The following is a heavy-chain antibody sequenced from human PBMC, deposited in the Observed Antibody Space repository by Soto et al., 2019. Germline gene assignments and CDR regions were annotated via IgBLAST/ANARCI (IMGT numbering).Heavy chain of an antibody. V-gene: IGHV3-11*01. CDR3: ARDEGPRYCSSTSCYVDAFDI. CDR1: GFTFSDYY. D-gene: IGHD2-2*01. Sequence: QVQLVESGGGLVKPGGSLRLSCAASGFTFSDYYMSWIRQAPGKGLEWVSYISSSGSTIYYADSVKGRFTISRDNAKNSLYLQMNSLRVEDTAVYYCARDEGPRYCSSTSCYVDAFDIWGQGTMVTVSS. J-gene: IGHJ3*02. CDR2: ISSSGSTI.